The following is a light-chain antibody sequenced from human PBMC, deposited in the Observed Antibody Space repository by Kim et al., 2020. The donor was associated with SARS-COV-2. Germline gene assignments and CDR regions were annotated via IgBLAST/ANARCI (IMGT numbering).Light chain of an antibody. V-gene: IGKV1-27*01. Sequence: DIQMTQSPSSLSASVGDRVTITCRTSQDISEYLAWYQQRPGQVPNLLIFTPASLQSRVPSRFSASGSGKDFTLTISSLQPEDVATYYCQRYNTAPFTFGGGTKVDIK. CDR2: TPA. CDR1: QDISEY. J-gene: IGKJ4*01. CDR3: QRYNTAPFT.